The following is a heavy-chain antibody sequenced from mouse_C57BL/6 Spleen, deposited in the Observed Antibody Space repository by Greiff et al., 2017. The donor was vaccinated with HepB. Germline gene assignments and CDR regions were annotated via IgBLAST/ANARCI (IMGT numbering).Heavy chain of an antibody. CDR2: IHPNSGST. J-gene: IGHJ1*03. CDR3: AREGDGDLYWYFDV. V-gene: IGHV1-64*01. CDR1: GYTFTSYW. Sequence: VQLQQSGAELVKPGASVKLSCKASGYTFTSYWMHWVKQRPGQGLEWIGMIHPNSGSTNYNEKFKSKATLTVDKSSSTAYMQLSSLTSEDSAVYYCAREGDGDLYWYFDVWGTGTTVTVSS. D-gene: IGHD2-13*01.